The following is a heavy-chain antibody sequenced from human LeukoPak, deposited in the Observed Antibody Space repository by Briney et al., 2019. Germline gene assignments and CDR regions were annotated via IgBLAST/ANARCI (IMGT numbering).Heavy chain of an antibody. CDR1: GFTFSNYW. CDR2: IKEDGSEK. D-gene: IGHD3-16*01. Sequence: GGSLRLSCAASGFTFSNYWMSWVRQAPGKGLEWVANIKEDGSEKYYVDSVKGRFTISRDNAKNSLYLQMNSLRAEDTAVYYCAARDDYVWGSYKGAFDIWGQGTMVTVSS. V-gene: IGHV3-7*01. CDR3: AARDDYVWGSYKGAFDI. J-gene: IGHJ3*02.